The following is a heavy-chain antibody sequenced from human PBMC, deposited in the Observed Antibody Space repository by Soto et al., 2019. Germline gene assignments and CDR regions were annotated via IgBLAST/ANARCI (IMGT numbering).Heavy chain of an antibody. D-gene: IGHD3-10*01. CDR1: GFSFSSYW. CDR3: ARGAGSYFRRVVGAFDI. J-gene: IGHJ3*02. CDR2: IKQDGSEK. Sequence: GGSLRLSCTASGFSFSSYWMSWVRQAPGKGLEWVANIKQDGSEKYYVDSVKGRFTISRDNAKNSLYLRMNSLRAEDTAVYYCARGAGSYFRRVVGAFDIWGQGTMVTVSS. V-gene: IGHV3-7*04.